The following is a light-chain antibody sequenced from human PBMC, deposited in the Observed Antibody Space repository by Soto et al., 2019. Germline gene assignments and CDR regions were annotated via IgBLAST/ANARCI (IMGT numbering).Light chain of an antibody. CDR1: QSIDSW. CDR3: QHYKSYPWT. CDR2: KAS. V-gene: IGKV1-5*03. Sequence: DIQITQSPSTLSASVGDRVTITCRASQSIDSWLAWYQQKPGKAPKFLMYKASNLASGVPSRFSGSGSETEFTLTISSLQPDDFAIDYCQHYKSYPWTFGQGTKVDIK. J-gene: IGKJ1*01.